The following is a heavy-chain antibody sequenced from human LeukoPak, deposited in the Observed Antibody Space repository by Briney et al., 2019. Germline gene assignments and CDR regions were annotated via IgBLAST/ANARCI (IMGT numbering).Heavy chain of an antibody. CDR1: GGSISGYS. CDR2: IFYGGNT. D-gene: IGHD2-8*02. Sequence: SETLSLTCSVSGGSISGYSWSWIREPPGRGLEWIGYIFYGGNTKYNPSPKSRVEMSSDASKIQYSLSWSSVTTADTAIYYCARVRYCAGGGCRLFYTCGQGTL. CDR3: ARVRYCAGGGCRLFYT. V-gene: IGHV4-59*01. J-gene: IGHJ5*02.